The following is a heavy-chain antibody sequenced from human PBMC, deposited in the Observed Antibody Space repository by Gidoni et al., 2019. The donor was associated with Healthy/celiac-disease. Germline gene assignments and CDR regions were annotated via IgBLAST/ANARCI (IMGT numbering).Heavy chain of an antibody. CDR1: VFTFGDYG. J-gene: IGHJ6*03. CDR3: TRAGRNYITIDYYYYMDV. CDR2: IRSKVKGGTK. Sequence: VQLVESGGGLVKPGRSLIPSCLASVFTFGDYGMSWFRQAPGLGLDWVGLIRSKVKGGTKEYDASVKGRFTISRDDSTSSAELQRNSLKSEDTDVYYCTRAGRNYITIDYYYYMDVWGKGTTVTVSS. V-gene: IGHV3-49*05. D-gene: IGHD1-7*01.